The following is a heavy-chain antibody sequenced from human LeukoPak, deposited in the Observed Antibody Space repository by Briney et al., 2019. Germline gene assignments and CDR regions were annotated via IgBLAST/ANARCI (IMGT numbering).Heavy chain of an antibody. CDR2: TYYRSKWYY. Sequence: SQTLSLTCAISGDSVSSSSAAWNWIRQSPSRGLEWLGRTYYRSKWYYDYAVAVKSRISINPDTSKNQLSLQLSSVTPEDTAVYYCARDPVGGSTIFDYWGQGTLVTVSS. D-gene: IGHD1-26*01. V-gene: IGHV6-1*01. CDR3: ARDPVGGSTIFDY. J-gene: IGHJ4*02. CDR1: GDSVSSSSAA.